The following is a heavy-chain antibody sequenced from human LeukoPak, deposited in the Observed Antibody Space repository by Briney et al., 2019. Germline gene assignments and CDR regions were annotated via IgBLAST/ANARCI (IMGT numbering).Heavy chain of an antibody. V-gene: IGHV3-53*04. CDR2: IYGGGST. D-gene: IGHD3-9*01. J-gene: IGHJ4*02. CDR3: ASTRVTIQETTQN. Sequence: GGSLRLSCVGSGFTISGNYMTWVRQAPGKGLEWVSVIYGGGSTYYADSVKGRFTISRHDSENTVYLQMNSLRPEDTAVYYCASTRVTIQETTQNWGQETLVTVSS. CDR1: GFTISGNY.